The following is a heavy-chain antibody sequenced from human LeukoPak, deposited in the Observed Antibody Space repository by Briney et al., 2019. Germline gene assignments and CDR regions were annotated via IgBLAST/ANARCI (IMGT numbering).Heavy chain of an antibody. CDR1: GFTFSSYA. V-gene: IGHV3-30-3*01. Sequence: GGSLRLSSAASGFTFSSYAMHWVRQAPGKGLEWVAVISYDGSNKYYADSVKGRFTISRDNSKNTLYLQMNSLRAEDTAVYYCARDIYETTVTTRFDPWGQGTLVTVSS. CDR3: ARDIYETTVTTRFDP. CDR2: ISYDGSNK. D-gene: IGHD4-17*01. J-gene: IGHJ5*02.